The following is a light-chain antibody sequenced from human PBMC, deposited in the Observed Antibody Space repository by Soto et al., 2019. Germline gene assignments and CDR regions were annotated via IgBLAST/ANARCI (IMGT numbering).Light chain of an antibody. CDR3: SLYISGSTYV. CDR1: SSDVGSYNR. V-gene: IGLV2-18*01. Sequence: QSVLTQPPSASGSPGQSVTISCTGTSSDVGSYNRLSWYQQPPGTAPKLIMYEVNTRPSGVPDRFSGSKSGSTASLTISGLQAEDEADYYCSLYISGSTYVFGTGTKVTVL. J-gene: IGLJ1*01. CDR2: EVN.